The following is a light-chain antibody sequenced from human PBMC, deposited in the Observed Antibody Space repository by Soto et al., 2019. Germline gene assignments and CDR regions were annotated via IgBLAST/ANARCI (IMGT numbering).Light chain of an antibody. CDR1: QSISSW. Sequence: DIQMTQSPSTLSASVGDSVTITCRASQSISSWLAWYQQKPGKAPKPLIYKASSLESGVQSRFSGSGSGTEFTLTIRSLQPDDFATYYCQQYNSYPTFGQGTRLEIK. CDR3: QQYNSYPT. V-gene: IGKV1-5*03. CDR2: KAS. J-gene: IGKJ5*01.